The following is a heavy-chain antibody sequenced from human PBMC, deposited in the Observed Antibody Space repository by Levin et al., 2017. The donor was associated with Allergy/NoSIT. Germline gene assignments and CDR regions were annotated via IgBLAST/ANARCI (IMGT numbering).Heavy chain of an antibody. Sequence: SCAASGFTFSSYAMSWVRQAPGKGLEWVSAISGSGGSTYYADSVKGRFTISRDNSKNTLYLQMNSLRAEDTAVYYCAKATYYYDSSGSGVDAFDIWGQGTMVTVSS. CDR2: ISGSGGST. V-gene: IGHV3-23*01. J-gene: IGHJ3*02. CDR3: AKATYYYDSSGSGVDAFDI. D-gene: IGHD3-22*01. CDR1: GFTFSSYA.